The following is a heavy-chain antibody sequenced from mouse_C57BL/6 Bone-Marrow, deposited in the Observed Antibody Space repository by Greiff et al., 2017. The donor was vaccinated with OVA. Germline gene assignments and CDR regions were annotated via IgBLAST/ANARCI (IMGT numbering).Heavy chain of an antibody. J-gene: IGHJ3*01. CDR3: ARLRPLAY. CDR2: IDPETGGT. Sequence: VHLVESGAELVRPGASVTLSCKASGYTFTDYEMHWVKQTPVHGLEWIGAIDPETGGTAYNQKFKGKAILTADKSSSTAYMELRSLTSEDSAVYYCARLRPLAYWGQGTLVTVSA. CDR1: GYTFTDYE. D-gene: IGHD1-1*01. V-gene: IGHV1-15*01.